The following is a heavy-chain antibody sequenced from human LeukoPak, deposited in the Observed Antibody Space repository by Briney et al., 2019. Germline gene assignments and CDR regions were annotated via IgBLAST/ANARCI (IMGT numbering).Heavy chain of an antibody. J-gene: IGHJ4*02. CDR2: INKDGSEK. D-gene: IGHD6-13*01. V-gene: IGHV3-7*03. Sequence: GGSLRLSCAASGFTFSTYWMSWVRQAPGKGLEWVAIINKDGSEKYYVDSVRGRFAISRDNAESSLYLHMTKLRVEDTAVYYCTRVIWQQLAPSDCWGQGTLVTVSS. CDR3: TRVIWQQLAPSDC. CDR1: GFTFSTYW.